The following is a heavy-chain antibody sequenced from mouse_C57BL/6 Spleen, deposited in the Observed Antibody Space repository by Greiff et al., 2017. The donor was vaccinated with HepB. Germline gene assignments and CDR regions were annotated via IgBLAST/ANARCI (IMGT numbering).Heavy chain of an antibody. V-gene: IGHV1-7*01. Sequence: QVQLKESGAELAKPGASVKLSCKASGYTFTSYWMHWVKQRPGQGLEWIGYINPSSGYTKYNQKFKDKATLTADKSSSTAYMQLSSLTYEDSAVYYCASYDYDRAMDYWGQGTSVTVSS. D-gene: IGHD2-4*01. CDR3: ASYDYDRAMDY. CDR1: GYTFTSYW. J-gene: IGHJ4*01. CDR2: INPSSGYT.